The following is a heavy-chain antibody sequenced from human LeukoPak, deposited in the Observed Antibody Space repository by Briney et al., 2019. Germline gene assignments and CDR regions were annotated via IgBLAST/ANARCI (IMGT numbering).Heavy chain of an antibody. CDR1: GLTFSSYS. Sequence: GGSLRLSCAASGLTFSSYSMNWGRQAPGKGLEWISFIGSSDTTISYADSVQGRFTISRDNAKNSLYLQMNSLRDEDTAVYYCARDHALSFDCWGQGTLVTVSS. J-gene: IGHJ4*02. V-gene: IGHV3-48*02. D-gene: IGHD5/OR15-5a*01. CDR2: IGSSDTTI. CDR3: ARDHALSFDC.